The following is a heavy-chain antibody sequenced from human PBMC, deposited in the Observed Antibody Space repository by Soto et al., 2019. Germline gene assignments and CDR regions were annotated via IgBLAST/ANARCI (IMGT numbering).Heavy chain of an antibody. CDR2: IAVGSGYT. J-gene: IGHJ4*02. V-gene: IGHV1-58*01. Sequence: AASVKVSCKASGFTFTSSAFQWVRQARGQRLEWIGWIAVGSGYTNYAQRFQDRVTLTRDMSTATTYMELSRLTSEDTAIYYCAADATAWQQMVPSDYWGQGTLVTDSS. CDR1: GFTFTSSA. D-gene: IGHD2-8*01. CDR3: AADATAWQQMVPSDY.